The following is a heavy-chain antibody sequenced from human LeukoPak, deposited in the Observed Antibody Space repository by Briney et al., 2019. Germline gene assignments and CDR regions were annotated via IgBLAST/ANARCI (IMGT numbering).Heavy chain of an antibody. CDR1: GFTFSRYG. CDR3: ARVSGWSDY. D-gene: IGHD6-19*01. V-gene: IGHV3-23*01. J-gene: IGHJ4*02. Sequence: GTLRLSCAASGFTFSRYGMSWVRQAPGKGLEWVSAISGSGGSTYYADSVKGRFTIPRDNAKNSLYLQMNSLRAEDTAVYYCARVSGWSDYWGQGTLVTVSS. CDR2: ISGSGGST.